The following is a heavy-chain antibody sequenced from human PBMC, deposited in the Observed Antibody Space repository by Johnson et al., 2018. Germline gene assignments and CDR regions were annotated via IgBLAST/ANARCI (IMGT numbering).Heavy chain of an antibody. CDR1: GFTLSNYG. CDR3: ARQSPPFGSGWVDGLDF. J-gene: IGHJ4*02. CDR2: TWYDGANE. Sequence: QVQLVESGGGVAHPGGSLRLSCATSGFTLSNYGMYWVRQAPGKGLEWVATTWYDGANEDYADSVKGRFTVSRDNSRNRVFLQVNDLRGEDTALYYCARQSPPFGSGWVDGLDFWGQGTPVTVSS. D-gene: IGHD6-19*01. V-gene: IGHV3-33*01.